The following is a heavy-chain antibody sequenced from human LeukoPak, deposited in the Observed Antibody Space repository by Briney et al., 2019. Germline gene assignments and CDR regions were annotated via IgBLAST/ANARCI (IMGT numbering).Heavy chain of an antibody. CDR2: ISGSGGNT. V-gene: IGHV3-23*01. CDR3: ARDGQTGTTVY. J-gene: IGHJ4*02. Sequence: GGSLRLSCAASGFTFSSFVMSWVRQAPGKGLEWVSTISGSGGNTYYADSVKGRFTISRDNSKNTLYLQMNSLRAEDTAVYYCARDGQTGTTVYWGQGTLVTVSS. CDR1: GFTFSSFV. D-gene: IGHD1-7*01.